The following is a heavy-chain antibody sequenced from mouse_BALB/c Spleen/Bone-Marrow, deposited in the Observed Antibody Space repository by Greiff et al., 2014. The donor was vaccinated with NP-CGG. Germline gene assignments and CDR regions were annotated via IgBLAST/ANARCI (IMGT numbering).Heavy chain of an antibody. Sequence: EVQVVESGPELVEPGASVKMSCKASGYTFTSYVMHWVKQKPGQGLEWIGYINPYNDGTKYNEKFKGKATLTSDKSSSTAYMELSSLTSEDSAVYYCARREDGYGTFYWYFDVWGAGTTVTVSS. J-gene: IGHJ1*01. CDR3: ARREDGYGTFYWYFDV. CDR1: GYTFTSYV. CDR2: INPYNDGT. V-gene: IGHV1-14*01. D-gene: IGHD2-2*01.